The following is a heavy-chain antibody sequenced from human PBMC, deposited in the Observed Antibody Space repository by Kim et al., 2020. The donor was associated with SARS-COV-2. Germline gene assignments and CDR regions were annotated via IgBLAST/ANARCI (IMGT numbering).Heavy chain of an antibody. J-gene: IGHJ5*02. CDR1: GGSFSGYY. V-gene: IGHV4-34*01. CDR3: ARGSPARGYCSGGSCHNWFDP. D-gene: IGHD2-15*01. Sequence: SETLSLTCAVYGGSFSGYYWSWIRQPPGKGLEWIGEINHSGSTNYNPSLKSRVTISVDTSKNQFSLKLSSVTAADTAVYYCARGSPARGYCSGGSCHNWFDPWGQGTLVTVSS. CDR2: INHSGST.